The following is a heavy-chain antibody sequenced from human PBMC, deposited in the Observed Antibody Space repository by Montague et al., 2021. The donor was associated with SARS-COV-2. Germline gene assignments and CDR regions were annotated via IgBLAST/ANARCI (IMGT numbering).Heavy chain of an antibody. J-gene: IGHJ4*02. CDR2: VKDSGST. V-gene: IGHV4-34*01. CDR3: SRGALPGGNYELWRGYDTIRLAY. CDR1: GGSFSGYY. D-gene: IGHD3-3*01. Sequence: SETLSLTCAVNGGSFSGYYWSWIRQPPGKGLEWIGEVKDSGSTNYIPSLKSRVAISVATSKNQFSLKLRSVTAADTAVYFCSRGALPGGNYELWRGYDTIRLAYWSEGTLATV.